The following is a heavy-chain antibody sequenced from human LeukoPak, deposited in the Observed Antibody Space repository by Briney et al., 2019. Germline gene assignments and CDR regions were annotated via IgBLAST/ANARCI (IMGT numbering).Heavy chain of an antibody. D-gene: IGHD3-3*01. CDR2: TYYRSKWYN. J-gene: IGHJ6*02. CDR1: GDSVSSNSAA. V-gene: IGHV6-1*01. Sequence: SQTLSLTCAISGDSVSSNSAAWNWIRQSPSRGLEWLGGTYYRSKWYNDYAVSVKSRITINPDTSKNQFSLQLNSVTPEDTAVYYCASSRGSTHDHYYYYYYGMDVWGQGTTVTVSS. CDR3: ASSRGSTHDHYYYYYYGMDV.